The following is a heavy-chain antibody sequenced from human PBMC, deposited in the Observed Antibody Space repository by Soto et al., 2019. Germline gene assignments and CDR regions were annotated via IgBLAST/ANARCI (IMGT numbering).Heavy chain of an antibody. J-gene: IGHJ4*02. CDR2: IYYSGST. CDR1: GGSISSYY. D-gene: IGHD6-13*01. V-gene: IGHV4-59*01. Sequence: SETLSLTCTVSGGSISSYYWSWIRQPPGKGLEWIGYIYYSGSTNYNPSLKSRVTISVDTSKNQFSLKLSSVTAADTAVYYCARVGFDSSSWYGRYFDYWGQGTLVTVSS. CDR3: ARVGFDSSSWYGRYFDY.